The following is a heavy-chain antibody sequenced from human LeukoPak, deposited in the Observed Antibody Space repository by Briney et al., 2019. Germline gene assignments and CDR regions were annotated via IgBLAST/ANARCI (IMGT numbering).Heavy chain of an antibody. D-gene: IGHD6-6*01. J-gene: IGHJ3*01. CDR2: INSDGSEG. V-gene: IGHV3-7*03. CDR1: GFTFSGFW. Sequence: GGSLRLSCAVSGFTFSGFWMSWSRQAPGKGLEWVASINSDGSEGYYADVVKGRFTISRDNAKNSQYLQINSLRAEDTAVYYCARSSYSSSSSVWGQGTMVTVSS. CDR3: ARSSYSSSSSV.